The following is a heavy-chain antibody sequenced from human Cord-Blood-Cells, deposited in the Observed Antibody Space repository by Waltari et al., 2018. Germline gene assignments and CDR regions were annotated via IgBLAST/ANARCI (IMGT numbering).Heavy chain of an antibody. D-gene: IGHD6-6*01. Sequence: QVQLVQSGAEVKKPAASAKVSCKASGYAFTSYYMHWVRQAHGQGLEWMGIITPSGGSRSSEQKFQGRVTMTRDTSTSTVYMELSSLRSEDTAVYYCAREVPDSSSSFDYWGQGTLVTVSS. CDR3: AREVPDSSSSFDY. CDR2: ITPSGGSR. V-gene: IGHV1-46*01. J-gene: IGHJ4*02. CDR1: GYAFTSYY.